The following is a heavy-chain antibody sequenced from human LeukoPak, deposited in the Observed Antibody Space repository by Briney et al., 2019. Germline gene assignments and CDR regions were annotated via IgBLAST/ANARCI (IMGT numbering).Heavy chain of an antibody. CDR2: IYYSGST. V-gene: IGHV4-31*03. Sequence: SETLSLTCTVSGGSISSGGYYWSWIRQHPGKGLEWIGYIYYSGSTYYNPSLKSRVTISVDTSKNQFSLKLSSVTAADTAVYYCARVTRELWFDPWGQGTLVTVSS. CDR1: GGSISSGGYY. D-gene: IGHD1-26*01. CDR3: ARVTRELWFDP. J-gene: IGHJ5*02.